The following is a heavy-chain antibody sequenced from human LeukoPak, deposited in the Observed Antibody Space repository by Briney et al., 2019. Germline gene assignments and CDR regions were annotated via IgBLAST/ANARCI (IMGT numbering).Heavy chain of an antibody. CDR3: ARGGVINYFDY. Sequence: GGSLRLSCAASGFSFDDYGMSWARQAPGKGLEWVSGINWNGGSTGYADSVKGRFTISRDNAKNSLYLQMNSLRAEDTALYYCARGGVINYFDYWGQGTLVTVSS. J-gene: IGHJ4*02. V-gene: IGHV3-20*04. CDR2: INWNGGST. CDR1: GFSFDDYG. D-gene: IGHD3-10*01.